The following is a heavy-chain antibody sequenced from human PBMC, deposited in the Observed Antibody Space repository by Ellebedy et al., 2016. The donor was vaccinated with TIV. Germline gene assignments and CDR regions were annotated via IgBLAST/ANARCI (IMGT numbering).Heavy chain of an antibody. CDR2: IYPGDSDT. Sequence: GESLKISCRASGYSFTNYWIGRVRQMPGKGLESMGIIYPGDSDTKYSPSFQGQVTISADKSISTAYLQWSSLKASDTAMYYCARLKIRDGYSHDSWGQGTLVTVSS. CDR1: GYSFTNYW. D-gene: IGHD5-24*01. V-gene: IGHV5-51*01. CDR3: ARLKIRDGYSHDS. J-gene: IGHJ4*02.